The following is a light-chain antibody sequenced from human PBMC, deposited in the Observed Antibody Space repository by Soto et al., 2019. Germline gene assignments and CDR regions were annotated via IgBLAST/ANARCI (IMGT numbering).Light chain of an antibody. J-gene: IGKJ1*01. CDR1: QSISSN. CDR2: TAA. Sequence: DIQMTQSPSSLSASVGDRVTITCRASQSISSNLNWYQQKPGKAPKLLIYTAASLHSGVPSRFSGSGSGTDFTLTIASLQLEDFATYYCQQSNSLPPTFGQGTK. V-gene: IGKV1-39*01. CDR3: QQSNSLPPT.